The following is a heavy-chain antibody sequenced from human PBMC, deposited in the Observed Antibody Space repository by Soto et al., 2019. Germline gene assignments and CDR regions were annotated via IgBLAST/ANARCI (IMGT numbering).Heavy chain of an antibody. J-gene: IGHJ5*02. V-gene: IGHV4-31*03. D-gene: IGHD6-13*01. Sequence: PSETLSLTCTVPGGSISSGGYYWSWILHHPGKGLEWIGYIYYSVSTYYNPSLKSRVTISVDTSKNQFSLKLSSVTAADTAVYYCARGNKAPGIYWCEHWGQGTMVIVSS. CDR1: GGSISSGGYY. CDR2: IYYSVST. CDR3: ARGNKAPGIYWCEH.